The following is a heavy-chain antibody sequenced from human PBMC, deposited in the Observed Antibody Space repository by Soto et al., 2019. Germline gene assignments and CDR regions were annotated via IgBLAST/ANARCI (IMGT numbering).Heavy chain of an antibody. J-gene: IGHJ3*02. CDR1: GFSFSDYE. CDR3: ARDWGAIYSSSSSAFDI. V-gene: IGHV3-48*03. D-gene: IGHD6-6*01. Sequence: GGSLRLSCVASGFSFSDYEMNWVRQAPGKGLEWVAYISSGGSTIHYADSVRGRFTVSRDNARNSLYLQMNTLSVEDTAVYYCARDWGAIYSSSSSAFDIWGQGTMVTVSS. CDR2: ISSGGSTI.